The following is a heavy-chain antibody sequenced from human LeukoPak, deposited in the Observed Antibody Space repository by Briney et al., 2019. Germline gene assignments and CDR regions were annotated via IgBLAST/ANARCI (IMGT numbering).Heavy chain of an antibody. J-gene: IGHJ4*02. Sequence: TGGSLRLSCAAPGFKFDDYGMHWVRQAPGKGLEWVSLISWDGDTTYYADSVKGRFTISRDNSKNSLDLQMNSLRAEDTALYYCAKGVGATYPYYFDYWGQGTLVTVSS. CDR2: ISWDGDTT. V-gene: IGHV3-43D*03. D-gene: IGHD1-26*01. CDR3: AKGVGATYPYYFDY. CDR1: GFKFDDYG.